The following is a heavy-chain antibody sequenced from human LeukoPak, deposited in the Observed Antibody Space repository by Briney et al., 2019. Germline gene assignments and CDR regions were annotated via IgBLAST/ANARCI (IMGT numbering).Heavy chain of an antibody. D-gene: IGHD2-8*01. CDR2: IHYSGNT. Sequence: SETLSLTCTVSGGSISGYYWAWTRQPPGKVLEWIGYIHYSGNTNYNPSLKSRVTMSVDTSKNQFSLKLTSVTAADTAVYYCTKIANGGLSDYWGQGTLVTVSS. CDR3: TKIANGGLSDY. J-gene: IGHJ4*02. CDR1: GGSISGYY. V-gene: IGHV4-59*01.